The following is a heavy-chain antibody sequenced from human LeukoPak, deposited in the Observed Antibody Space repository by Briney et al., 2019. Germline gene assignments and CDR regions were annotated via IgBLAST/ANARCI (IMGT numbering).Heavy chain of an antibody. D-gene: IGHD5-24*01. CDR2: IIPIFGTA. CDR3: ARESANGYNYGY. Sequence: GASVKVSCKASGGTFSSYAISWVRQAPGQGLEWMGGIIPIFGTANYAQKFQGRVTITADESTGTAYMELSSLRSEDTAVYYCARESANGYNYGYWGQGTLVTVSS. V-gene: IGHV1-69*13. J-gene: IGHJ4*02. CDR1: GGTFSSYA.